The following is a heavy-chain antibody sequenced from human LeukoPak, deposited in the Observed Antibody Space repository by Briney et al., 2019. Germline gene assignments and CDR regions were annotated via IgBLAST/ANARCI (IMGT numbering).Heavy chain of an antibody. D-gene: IGHD3-16*01. CDR2: INPDGSGK. J-gene: IGHJ4*02. CDR1: GFTLSTYW. V-gene: IGHV3-7*01. CDR3: ASWGAGGNS. Sequence: GGSLRLSCEASGFTLSTYWMNWVRQVPGKGLDWVANINPDGSGKRYVDSVKGRFTIARDNADNSLSLQMNSLRAEDTAVYYCASWGAGGNSWGQGTLVTVSS.